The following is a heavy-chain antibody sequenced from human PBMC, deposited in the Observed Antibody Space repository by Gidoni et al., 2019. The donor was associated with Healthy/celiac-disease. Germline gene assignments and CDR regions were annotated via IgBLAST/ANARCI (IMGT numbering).Heavy chain of an antibody. CDR1: GGSISSSSYY. CDR3: ASRSEDTAMVTTPFDY. CDR2: IYYSGST. Sequence: QLQLQESGPGLVKPSETLSLTCTVSGGSISSSSYYWGWIRQPPGKGLEWIGSIYYSGSTYYNPSLKSRVTISVDTSKNQFSLKLSSVTAADTAVYYCASRSEDTAMVTTPFDYWGQGTLVTVSS. V-gene: IGHV4-39*07. J-gene: IGHJ4*02. D-gene: IGHD5-18*01.